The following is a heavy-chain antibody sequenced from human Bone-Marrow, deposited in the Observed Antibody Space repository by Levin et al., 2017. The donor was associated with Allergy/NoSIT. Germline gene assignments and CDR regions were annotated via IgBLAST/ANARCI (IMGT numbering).Heavy chain of an antibody. CDR3: ARDSHTGYDILTGYYLSRRPIDY. V-gene: IGHV3-7*01. CDR2: IKQDGSEK. J-gene: IGHJ4*02. CDR1: GFTFSSYW. Sequence: PGGSLRLSCAASGFTFSSYWMSWVRQAPGKGLEWVANIKQDGSEKYYVDSVKGRFTISRDNAKNSLYLQMNSLRAEDTAVYYCARDSHTGYDILTGYYLSRRPIDYWGQGTLVTVSS. D-gene: IGHD3-9*01.